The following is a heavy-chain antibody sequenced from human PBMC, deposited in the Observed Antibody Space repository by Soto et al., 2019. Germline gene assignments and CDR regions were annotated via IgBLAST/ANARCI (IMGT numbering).Heavy chain of an antibody. V-gene: IGHV3-30-3*01. CDR3: ARDSGGYYLPLV. D-gene: IGHD3-22*01. CDR1: GFTFSNYA. CDR2: ISYDGTKE. Sequence: QVQLVESGGGVVQPGRSLRLSCAASGFTFSNYAMHWVRQAPGKGLEWVAVISYDGTKEFYADVVKGRFTISRDNSSNTLYLQMSSLGPEDTAIYYCARDSGGYYLPLVWGQGALVTASS. J-gene: IGHJ4*02.